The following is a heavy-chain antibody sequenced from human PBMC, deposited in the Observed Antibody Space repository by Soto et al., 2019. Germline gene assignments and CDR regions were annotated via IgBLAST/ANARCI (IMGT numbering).Heavy chain of an antibody. D-gene: IGHD2-8*01. CDR1: GFTFSSYD. Sequence: PGGSLRLSCAASGFTFSSYDMSWVRQAPGKGLEWVSAISASGGSTYYADSVKGRFTISRDNSKNTLYLQVNSLSAEDTAVYYCAKLPGVLYYSGMDVWGQGTTVTVSS. V-gene: IGHV3-23*01. CDR2: ISASGGST. J-gene: IGHJ6*02. CDR3: AKLPGVLYYSGMDV.